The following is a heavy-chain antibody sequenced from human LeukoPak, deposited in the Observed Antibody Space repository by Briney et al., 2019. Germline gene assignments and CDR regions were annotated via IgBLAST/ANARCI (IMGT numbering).Heavy chain of an antibody. D-gene: IGHD4-17*01. CDR3: ARPTGSYGFDI. Sequence: PGGSLRLSCVASGFTFSSHAMSWVRQAPGKGLEWVSGISVSGGSTYYADSVKGRFTISRDNSKNTLYLQMNSLRVEDTALYYCARPTGSYGFDIWGQGAMVTVSS. J-gene: IGHJ3*02. CDR2: ISVSGGST. V-gene: IGHV3-23*01. CDR1: GFTFSSHA.